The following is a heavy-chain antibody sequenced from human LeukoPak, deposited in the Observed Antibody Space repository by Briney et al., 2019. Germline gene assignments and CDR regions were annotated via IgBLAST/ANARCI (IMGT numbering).Heavy chain of an antibody. D-gene: IGHD2-2*01. Sequence: SGTLSLTCTVSGGSISSYYWSWIRQPPGKGLEWIGYIYYSGSTNYNPSLKSRVTISVDTSKNQFSLKLSSVTAADTAVYYCARDCSSTSCYPPGFDPWGEGTLVTVSS. J-gene: IGHJ5*02. V-gene: IGHV4-59*01. CDR2: IYYSGST. CDR3: ARDCSSTSCYPPGFDP. CDR1: GGSISSYY.